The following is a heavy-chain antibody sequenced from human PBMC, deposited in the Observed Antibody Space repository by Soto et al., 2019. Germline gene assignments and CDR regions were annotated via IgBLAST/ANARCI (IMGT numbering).Heavy chain of an antibody. CDR3: ARDNKGGYYYYGMDV. V-gene: IGHV3-48*03. CDR1: GFTFSSYE. CDR2: ISSSGSTI. Sequence: PGGSLRLSCAASGFTFSSYEMNWVRQAPGKGLEWVSYISSSGSTIYYADSVKGRFTISRDSAKNSLYLQMNSLRAEDTAVYYCARDNKGGYYYYGMDVWGPGTTVTVYS. J-gene: IGHJ6*02.